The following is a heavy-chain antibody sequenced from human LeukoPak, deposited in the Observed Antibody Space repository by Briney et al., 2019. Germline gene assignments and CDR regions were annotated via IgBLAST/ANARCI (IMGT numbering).Heavy chain of an antibody. Sequence: GGSLRLSCAASGFTVSGSSLHWVRQASGKGLEWVVRVRSKADNDATKHSAAVQGRFTVSTDDSKNTAYLQKNSVKPEDTAIYYCGTFDWGSSPNWGQGSRVTVSS. CDR2: VRSKADNDAT. J-gene: IGHJ4*02. CDR1: GFTVSGSS. CDR3: GTFDWGSSPN. V-gene: IGHV3-73*01. D-gene: IGHD3-9*01.